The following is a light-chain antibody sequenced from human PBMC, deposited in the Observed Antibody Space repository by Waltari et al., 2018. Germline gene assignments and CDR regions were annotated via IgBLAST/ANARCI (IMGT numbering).Light chain of an antibody. CDR1: KLGDKY. J-gene: IGLJ2*01. CDR3: QAWDTSTGV. V-gene: IGLV3-1*01. CDR2: HDT. Sequence: SYEVTQPPSVSVSPGQTASITCPGDKLGDKYVCWYQQKPGQSPVLVIYHDTTRPSGIPERFAGPSSGNTATLTIGGTHAMDEADYYCQAWDTSTGVFGGGTRLTVL.